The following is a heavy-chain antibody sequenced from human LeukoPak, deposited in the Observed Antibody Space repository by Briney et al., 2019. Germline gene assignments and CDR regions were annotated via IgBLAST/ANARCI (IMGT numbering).Heavy chain of an antibody. J-gene: IGHJ4*02. CDR1: GFTVSTNY. D-gene: IGHD6-13*01. CDR3: ARASAAASHTSFDF. V-gene: IGHV3-66*01. Sequence: QTGGSLRLSCAASGFTVSTNYMSWVRQVPGKGLEWVSIIYSGGNTYYADSVKGRFTISRDISKNTLYLQMNSLRAEDTAVYYCARASAAASHTSFDFWGQGTLVTVSS. CDR2: IYSGGNT.